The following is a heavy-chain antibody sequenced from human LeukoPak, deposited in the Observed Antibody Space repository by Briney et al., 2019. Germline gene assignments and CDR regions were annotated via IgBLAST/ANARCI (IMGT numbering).Heavy chain of an antibody. D-gene: IGHD5-18*01. CDR3: AREDSPLWFDP. CDR1: EFSFSNFA. V-gene: IGHV3-30-3*01. J-gene: IGHJ5*02. CDR2: ISYDGSIK. Sequence: PGGSLRLSCAASEFSFSNFAMYWVRQAPGKGLEWLAVISYDGSIKYYADSVKGRFTISRDNSNNTVHLQMNSLRPDDSALYYCAREDSPLWFDPWGQGTLVTVSS.